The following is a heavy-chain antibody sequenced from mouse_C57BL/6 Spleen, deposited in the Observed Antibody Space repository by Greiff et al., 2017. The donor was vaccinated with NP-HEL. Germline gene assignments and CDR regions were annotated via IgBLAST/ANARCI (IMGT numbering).Heavy chain of an antibody. V-gene: IGHV1-26*01. CDR2: INPNNGGT. CDR1: GYTFTDYY. D-gene: IGHD1-1*01. CDR3: ARSDGSSSFAY. Sequence: EVQLHQSGPELVKPGASVKISCKASGYTFTDYYMNWVKQSHGKSLEWIGDINPNNGGTSYNQKFKGKATLTVDKSSSTAYMELRSLTSEDSAVYYCARSDGSSSFAYWGQGTLVTVSA. J-gene: IGHJ3*01.